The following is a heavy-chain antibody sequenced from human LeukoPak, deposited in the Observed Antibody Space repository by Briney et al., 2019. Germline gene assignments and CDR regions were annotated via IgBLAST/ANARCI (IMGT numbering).Heavy chain of an antibody. CDR2: IYFSGRT. J-gene: IGHJ4*02. V-gene: IGHV4-4*07. CDR1: GGSISNYF. D-gene: IGHD3-10*01. Sequence: SETLSLTCTVSGGSISNYFWSWIRQPAGKGLEWIGRIYFSGRTNYNPSLKSRATMSVDTSKNQFSLKVTSVTVADTAVYYCARGWNRLVRGVDYWGQGTLVTVSS. CDR3: ARGWNRLVRGVDY.